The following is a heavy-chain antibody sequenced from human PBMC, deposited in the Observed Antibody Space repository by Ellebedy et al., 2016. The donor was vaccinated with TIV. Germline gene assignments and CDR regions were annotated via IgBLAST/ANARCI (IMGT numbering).Heavy chain of an antibody. J-gene: IGHJ4*02. CDR3: AKSKYSGGWYSDY. D-gene: IGHD6-19*01. CDR1: GFALGSYG. Sequence: GESLKISCAASGFALGSYGMHWVRQAPGKGLEWVAVISFDGSKKYYADSVKGRFTISRDNSKNTLYLKMNSLRPEDTAVYYCAKSKYSGGWYSDYWGQGTLVTVSS. V-gene: IGHV3-30*18. CDR2: ISFDGSKK.